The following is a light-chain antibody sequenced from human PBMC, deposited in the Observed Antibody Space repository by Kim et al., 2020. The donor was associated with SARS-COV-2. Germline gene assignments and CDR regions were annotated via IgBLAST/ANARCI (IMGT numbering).Light chain of an antibody. J-gene: IGLJ2*01. CDR2: EVS. V-gene: IGLV2-8*01. Sequence: SVTISCTGTSSDIGGYNYVSWYQQHPGKVPKLMIYEVSKRPSGVPDRFSGSKSDNTASLTVSGRQAEDEADYYCSSYAGSNNFVVFGGGTKLTVL. CDR3: SSYAGSNNFVV. CDR1: SSDIGGYNY.